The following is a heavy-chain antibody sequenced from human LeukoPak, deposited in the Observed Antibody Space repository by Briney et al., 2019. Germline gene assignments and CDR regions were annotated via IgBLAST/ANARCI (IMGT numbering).Heavy chain of an antibody. CDR3: ARGLRRWLLYWFDP. V-gene: IGHV4-34*01. CDR1: GGSFSGYY. Sequence: PSETLSLTCAVYGGSFSGYYWSWIRQPPGKGLEWIGEINHSGSTNYNPSLKSRVTISVDTSKNQFSLKLSSVTAADTAVYYCARGLRRWLLYWFDPCGQGTLVTVSS. D-gene: IGHD3-3*01. CDR2: INHSGST. J-gene: IGHJ5*02.